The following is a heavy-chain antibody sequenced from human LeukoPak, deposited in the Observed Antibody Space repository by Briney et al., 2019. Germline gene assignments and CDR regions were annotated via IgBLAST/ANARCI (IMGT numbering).Heavy chain of an antibody. D-gene: IGHD2-2*01. CDR2: ISGSGGST. Sequence: GGSLRLSCAASGFTFSSYAMSWVRQAPGKGLEWVSAISGSGGSTYYADSVKGGFTISRDDCKHTLYLQMNSLRAEDTAVYYCPNPPAYCSSTTCSNYYYSNIDVWGKRTTLTVSS. V-gene: IGHV3-23*01. CDR1: GFTFSSYA. J-gene: IGHJ6*03. CDR3: PNPPAYCSSTTCSNYYYSNIDV.